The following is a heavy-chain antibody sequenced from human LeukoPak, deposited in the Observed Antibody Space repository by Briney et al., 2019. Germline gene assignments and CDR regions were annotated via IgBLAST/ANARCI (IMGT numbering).Heavy chain of an antibody. CDR2: INHSGST. CDR1: GGSFSGSY. Sequence: KPSETLSLTCAVYGGSFSGSYWSWIRQPPGKGLEWIGEINHSGSTNYNPSLKSRVTISVDTSKNQFSLKLTSVTAADTAVYYCARSRAYDYHFDNWGQGTLVTVSS. J-gene: IGHJ4*02. CDR3: ARSRAYDYHFDN. D-gene: IGHD5-12*01. V-gene: IGHV4-34*01.